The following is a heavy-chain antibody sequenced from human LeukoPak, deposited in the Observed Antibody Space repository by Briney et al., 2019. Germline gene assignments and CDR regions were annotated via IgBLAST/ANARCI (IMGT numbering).Heavy chain of an antibody. CDR1: GYSISSGYY. V-gene: IGHV4-38-2*02. J-gene: IGHJ4*02. CDR3: ARSLARPKGDFDY. D-gene: IGHD6-6*01. Sequence: SETLSLTCTVSGYSISSGYYWGWIRQPPGKGLEWIGSIYHSGSTYYNPSLKSRVTISVDTSKNQFSLKLSSVTAADTAVYYCARSLARPKGDFDYWGQGTLVTVSS. CDR2: IYHSGST.